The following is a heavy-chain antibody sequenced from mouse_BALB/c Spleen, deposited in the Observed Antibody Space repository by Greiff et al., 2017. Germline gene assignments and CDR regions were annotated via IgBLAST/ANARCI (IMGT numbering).Heavy chain of an antibody. CDR1: GFNIKDTY. D-gene: IGHD2-3*01. V-gene: IGHV14-3*02. J-gene: IGHJ4*01. Sequence: EVQLQESGAELVKPGASVKLSCTASGFNIKDTYMHWVKQRPEQGLEWIGRIDPANGNTKYDPKFKGKATLTADKSSNTAYMQLSSLTSEDSAVYFCAYDGYYLYAMDYWGQGTSVTVSS. CDR3: AYDGYYLYAMDY. CDR2: IDPANGNT.